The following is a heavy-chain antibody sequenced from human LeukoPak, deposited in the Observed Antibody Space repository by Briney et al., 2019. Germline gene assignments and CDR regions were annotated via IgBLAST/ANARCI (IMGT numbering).Heavy chain of an antibody. J-gene: IGHJ3*02. D-gene: IGHD1-26*01. V-gene: IGHV3-48*04. CDR3: ASHRGSYYGAFDI. CDR2: ISSSSSTI. CDR1: GFTFSSYS. Sequence: GGSLRLSCAASGFTFSSYSMNWVRQAPGKGLEWVSYISSSSSTICYADSVKGRFTISRDNAKNSLYLQMNSLRAEDTAVYYCASHRGSYYGAFDIWGQGTMVTVSS.